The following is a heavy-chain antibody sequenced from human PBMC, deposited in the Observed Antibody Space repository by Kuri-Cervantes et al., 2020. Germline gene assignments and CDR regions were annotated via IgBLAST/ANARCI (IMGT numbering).Heavy chain of an antibody. D-gene: IGHD1-26*01. CDR3: ARTESLVGATYMDV. J-gene: IGHJ6*03. Sequence: SLKISCAASGFTSDDYAMHWVRQVPGKGLEWVAGINWNSGSIGYADSVKGRFTISRDNAKNSLYLQMNSLRAEDTAVYYCARTESLVGATYMDVWGKGTTVTVSS. V-gene: IGHV3-9*02. CDR2: INWNSGSI. CDR1: GFTSDDYA.